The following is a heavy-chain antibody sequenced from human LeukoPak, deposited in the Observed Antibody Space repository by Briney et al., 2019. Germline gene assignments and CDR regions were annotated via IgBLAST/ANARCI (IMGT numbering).Heavy chain of an antibody. V-gene: IGHV4-4*07. CDR3: ASYSGTYSAFEI. Sequence: KPSETLSLTCTVSGGSISSYYWSWIRQPAGKGLEWIGRIYTSGSTNYNPSLKSRVSMSVDTSTNQFSLKLSSVTAADTAVYYCASYSGTYSAFEIWGQGTPVTVSS. CDR2: IYTSGST. CDR1: GGSISSYY. J-gene: IGHJ3*02. D-gene: IGHD1-26*01.